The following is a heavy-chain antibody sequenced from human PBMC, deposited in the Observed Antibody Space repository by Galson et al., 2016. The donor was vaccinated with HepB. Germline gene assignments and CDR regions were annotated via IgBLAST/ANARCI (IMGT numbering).Heavy chain of an antibody. CDR1: GFIVSSDY. CDR2: IYSGGST. CDR3: ARHDWIDP. Sequence: SLRLSCAASGFIVSSDYMGWVRQAPGRGLEWVSVIYSGGSTYYADSVKGRFTISRDNSKNTVSLQMNSLRAEDTAMYHCARHDWIDPWGQGTLVTVSP. J-gene: IGHJ5*02. V-gene: IGHV3-53*01.